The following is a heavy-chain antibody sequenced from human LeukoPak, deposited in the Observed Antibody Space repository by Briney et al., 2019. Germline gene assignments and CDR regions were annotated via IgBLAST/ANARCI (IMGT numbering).Heavy chain of an antibody. Sequence: SVKVSCKASGYTFTSYGISWVRQAPGQGLEWMGGIIPIFGTANYAQKFQGRVTITADESTSTAYMELSSLRSEDTAVYYCARSARGYCSGGSCQRFDYWGQGTLVTVSS. J-gene: IGHJ4*02. CDR1: GYTFTSYG. CDR3: ARSARGYCSGGSCQRFDY. CDR2: IIPIFGTA. V-gene: IGHV1-69*13. D-gene: IGHD2-15*01.